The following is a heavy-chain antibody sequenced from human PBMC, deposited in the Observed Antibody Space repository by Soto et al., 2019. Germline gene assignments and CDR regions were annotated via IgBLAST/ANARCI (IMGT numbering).Heavy chain of an antibody. Sequence: GSLRLSCAASGFTFSSSGMHWVRQAPGKGLEWVAVISYDGSNKFYADSVKGRFTISRDNFRNTLYLQMNSLRAEDTAVYYCAKEFHSWNYFDYWGRGTLVTVSS. CDR3: AKEFHSWNYFDY. CDR2: ISYDGSNK. D-gene: IGHD1-20*01. CDR1: GFTFSSSG. J-gene: IGHJ4*02. V-gene: IGHV3-30*18.